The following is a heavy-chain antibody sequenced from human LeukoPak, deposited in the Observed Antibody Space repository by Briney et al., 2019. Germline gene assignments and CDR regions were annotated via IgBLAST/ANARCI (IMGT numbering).Heavy chain of an antibody. V-gene: IGHV3-30*03. Sequence: GRSLRLSCAASGFTFSSYGMHWVRQAPGKGLEWVAVISYDGSNKYYADSVKGRFAISRDNSKNTLYLQMNSLRAEDTAVYYCARRYGDYGYYFDYWGQGTLVTVSS. D-gene: IGHD4-17*01. CDR2: ISYDGSNK. CDR1: GFTFSSYG. CDR3: ARRYGDYGYYFDY. J-gene: IGHJ4*02.